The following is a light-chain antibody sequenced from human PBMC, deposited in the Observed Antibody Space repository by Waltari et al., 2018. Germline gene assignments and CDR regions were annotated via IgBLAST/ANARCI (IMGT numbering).Light chain of an antibody. Sequence: DIQMTQSPSSLSASVRDRVTITCRASQSISSYLNWYQQKPGKAPKLLIYAASSLQSGVPSRFSGSGSGTDFTLTISSLQPEDFATYYCQQSYSTPRFTFGPGTKVDIK. CDR1: QSISSY. CDR3: QQSYSTPRFT. V-gene: IGKV1-39*01. J-gene: IGKJ3*01. CDR2: AAS.